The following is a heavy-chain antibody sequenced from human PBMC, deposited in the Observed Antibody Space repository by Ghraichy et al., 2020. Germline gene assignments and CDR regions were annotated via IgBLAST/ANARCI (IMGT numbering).Heavy chain of an antibody. J-gene: IGHJ4*02. CDR3: TVYALSVVYFGY. Sequence: GGSLRLSCAVSGFSFARYAMTWVRQAPGKGLEWVSSLSGDGVATYYADSVKGRFAISRDNSKNTVYLMMNRLRAEDTALYYCTVYALSVVYFGYWGQGTPVTVSS. V-gene: IGHV3-23*01. CDR1: GFSFARYA. D-gene: IGHD2/OR15-2a*01. CDR2: LSGDGVAT.